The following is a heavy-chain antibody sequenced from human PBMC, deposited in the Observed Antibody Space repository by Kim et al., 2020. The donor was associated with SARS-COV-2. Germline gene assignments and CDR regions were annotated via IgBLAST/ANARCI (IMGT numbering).Heavy chain of an antibody. Sequence: GGSLRLSCAASGFTFSSYAMSWVRQPPGKGLEWVSGISSSGGSTYYADSVKGRFTISRDNSKNTLYLQMNSLRAEDTAVYYCARQGIGRYCSGGSCYFFDSWGQGTLVTVSS. CDR3: ARQGIGRYCSGGSCYFFDS. CDR2: ISSSGGST. V-gene: IGHV3-23*01. J-gene: IGHJ4*02. D-gene: IGHD2-15*01. CDR1: GFTFSSYA.